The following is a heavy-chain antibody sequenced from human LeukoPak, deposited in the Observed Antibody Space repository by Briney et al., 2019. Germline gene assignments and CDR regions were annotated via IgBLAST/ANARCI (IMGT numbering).Heavy chain of an antibody. D-gene: IGHD2-21*02. J-gene: IGHJ4*02. CDR2: VNPHSGVT. CDR1: GYTFTDYY. Sequence: ASVRVSCKASGYTFTDYYIHWVRQAPGQGLEWMGWVNPHSGVTNYAQKFQGRVTMTRDTSISTAYMELSRLRSDDTAVYYCARASYCGGACYYYFDYWGQGTLVTVSS. V-gene: IGHV1-2*02. CDR3: ARASYCGGACYYYFDY.